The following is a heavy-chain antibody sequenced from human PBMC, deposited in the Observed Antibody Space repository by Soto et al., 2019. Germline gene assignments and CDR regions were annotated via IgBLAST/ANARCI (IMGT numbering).Heavy chain of an antibody. Sequence: GASVKVSCKASGYTFTSYGISWVRQAPGQGLEWMGWISAYNGNTNYAQKLQGRVTMTTDTSTSTAYMELRSLRSDDTAVYYCARVWGGYSYGYRAYYYDSSGYWCDYWGQGTLVTVSS. J-gene: IGHJ4*02. CDR1: GYTFTSYG. CDR3: ARVWGGYSYGYRAYYYDSSGYWCDY. CDR2: ISAYNGNT. D-gene: IGHD3-22*01. V-gene: IGHV1-18*01.